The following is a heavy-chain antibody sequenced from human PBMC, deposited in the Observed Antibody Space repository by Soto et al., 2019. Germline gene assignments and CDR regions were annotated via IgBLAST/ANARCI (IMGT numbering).Heavy chain of an antibody. J-gene: IGHJ6*01. Sequence: QVQLVQSGAEVKKPGSSVTVSCKASGDTFNTFAFSWVRQAPGQGLEWMGGIIPIFGKPDYAQKFPGRVTISADESTRTISLEVSSLRSXXXXVYYCARSPGITGNRASQHAMDV. D-gene: IGHD1-20*01. CDR3: ARSPGITGNRASQHAMDV. CDR2: IIPIFGKP. V-gene: IGHV1-69*01. CDR1: GDTFNTFA.